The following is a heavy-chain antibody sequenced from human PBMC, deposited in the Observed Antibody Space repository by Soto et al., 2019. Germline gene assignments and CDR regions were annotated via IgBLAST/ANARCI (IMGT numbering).Heavy chain of an antibody. V-gene: IGHV3-30-3*01. Sequence: QVQLVESGGGVVQPGRSLRLSCAASGFTFSSYAMHWVRQAPGQGLEWVAVISYDGSNKYYADSVKGRFTISRDNSKNTLYLQMNSMSAEDTAVYYCARDRGSGYHPQAMDVGGQGTTVNVSS. D-gene: IGHD3-22*01. CDR1: GFTFSSYA. J-gene: IGHJ6*02. CDR2: ISYDGSNK. CDR3: ARDRGSGYHPQAMDV.